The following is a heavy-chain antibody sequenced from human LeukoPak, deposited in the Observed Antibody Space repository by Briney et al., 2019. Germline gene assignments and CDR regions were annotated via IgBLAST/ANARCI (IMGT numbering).Heavy chain of an antibody. CDR1: GGTFSSYA. V-gene: IGHV1-69*05. Sequence: ASVKVSCTASGGTFSSYAISWVRQAPGQGLEWVGGGIPIYGKENYAQNIQRRVTITTDKSTSTAYMELSRLRTEDTAVYYCATTNCSSTSCNTYTFHYWGQGTLVTVSS. CDR2: GIPIYGKE. J-gene: IGHJ4*02. CDR3: ATTNCSSTSCNTYTFHY. D-gene: IGHD2-2*02.